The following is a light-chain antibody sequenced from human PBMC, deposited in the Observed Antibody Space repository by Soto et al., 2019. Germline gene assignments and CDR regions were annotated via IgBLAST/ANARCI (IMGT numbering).Light chain of an antibody. Sequence: DIQLTQSPSFLSASVGDRVTVTCRSSQDISSYLAWSQQRPGKAPKVLIYGASTLQSGVPPRFGGSGSGTAFTLTIRSLKHADFANYLCPQVHDYPITFGGGTKVQIK. CDR1: QDISSY. J-gene: IGKJ4*01. CDR2: GAS. CDR3: PQVHDYPIT. V-gene: IGKV1-9*01.